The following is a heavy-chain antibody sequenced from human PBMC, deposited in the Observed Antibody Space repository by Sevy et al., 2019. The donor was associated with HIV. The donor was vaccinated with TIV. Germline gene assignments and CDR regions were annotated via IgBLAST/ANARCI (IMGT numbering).Heavy chain of an antibody. Sequence: SETLSLTCTVSGDSISSYYWSWIRQPPGKGLEWIGYFYYSGITNYNPSVKSRVTISVDTSRNRTSLKLSSVTAADTAVYYCARGIVAYYFDYWGQGTLVTVSS. CDR2: FYYSGIT. CDR3: ARGIVAYYFDY. CDR1: GDSISSYY. J-gene: IGHJ4*02. V-gene: IGHV4-59*01. D-gene: IGHD5-12*01.